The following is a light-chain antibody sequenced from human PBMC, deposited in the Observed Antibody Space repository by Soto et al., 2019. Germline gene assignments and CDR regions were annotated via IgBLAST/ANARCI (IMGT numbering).Light chain of an antibody. Sequence: AIPMTQSPSFLSASVGDRVTITCRASQGIRNDLGWYQQKPGKVPNLLIYAASRVKSGVPFRFSGSGSGTEFTLTISSLQPEDCATYYCLQDYNYPWTFGQGTKVEIK. V-gene: IGKV1-6*01. J-gene: IGKJ1*01. CDR1: QGIRND. CDR3: LQDYNYPWT. CDR2: AAS.